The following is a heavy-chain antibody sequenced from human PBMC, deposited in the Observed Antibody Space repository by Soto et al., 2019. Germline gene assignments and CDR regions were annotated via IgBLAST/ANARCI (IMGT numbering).Heavy chain of an antibody. CDR2: IIPMFGTP. CDR3: ARGRVGTIYGGYHYYALAA. V-gene: IGHV1-69*12. Sequence: QVQLVQSGAEVKKPGSSVKVSCKASGGTFRSYAVSWVRQAPGQGLEWMGGIIPMFGTPNYAQKFQGRTTITADEAKRTGYMELSSLRSEDREMYCCARGRVGTIYGGYHYYALAAWGQGRTVTV. CDR1: GGTFRSYA. D-gene: IGHD5-12*01. J-gene: IGHJ6*02.